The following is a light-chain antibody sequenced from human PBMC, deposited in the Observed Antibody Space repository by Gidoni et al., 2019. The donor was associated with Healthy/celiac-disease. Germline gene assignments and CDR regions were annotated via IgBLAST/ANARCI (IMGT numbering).Light chain of an antibody. V-gene: IGKV1-5*03. Sequence: DIPITQSPSTLSASVGDRVTITCRASQSISSWLAWYQQKPGKAPKLLIYKSSSLESGVPSMLSGSGSWTEFTLTISSLQPDDFATYYCQQYNSYSRTFGQGTKVEIK. CDR1: QSISSW. CDR3: QQYNSYSRT. CDR2: KSS. J-gene: IGKJ1*01.